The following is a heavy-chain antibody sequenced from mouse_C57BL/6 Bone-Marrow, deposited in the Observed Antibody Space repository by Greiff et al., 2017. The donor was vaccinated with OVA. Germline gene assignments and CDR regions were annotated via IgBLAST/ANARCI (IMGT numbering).Heavy chain of an antibody. J-gene: IGHJ2*01. D-gene: IGHD2-3*01. CDR1: GYTFTDYY. CDR2: INPYNGGT. Sequence: VQLQQSGPVLVKPGASVKMSCKASGYTFTDYYMNWVKQSHGKSLEWIGVINPYNGGTSYNQKFKGKATLTVDKSSSTAYMELNSLTSEDSAIYYCARSPDGYYDVDYWGQGTTLTVSS. V-gene: IGHV1-19*01. CDR3: ARSPDGYYDVDY.